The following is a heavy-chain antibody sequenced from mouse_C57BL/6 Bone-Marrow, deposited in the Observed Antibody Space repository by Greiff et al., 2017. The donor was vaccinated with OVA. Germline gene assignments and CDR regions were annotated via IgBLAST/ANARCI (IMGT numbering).Heavy chain of an antibody. J-gene: IGHJ3*01. CDR2: ISSGSSTI. Sequence: EVQGVESGGGLVKPGGSLKLSCAASGFTFSDYGMHWVRQAPEKGLEWVAYISSGSSTIYYADTVKGRFTISRDNAKNTLFLQMTSLRSEDTAMYYCASDYYGRAFAYWGQGTLVTVSA. CDR1: GFTFSDYG. D-gene: IGHD1-1*01. CDR3: ASDYYGRAFAY. V-gene: IGHV5-17*01.